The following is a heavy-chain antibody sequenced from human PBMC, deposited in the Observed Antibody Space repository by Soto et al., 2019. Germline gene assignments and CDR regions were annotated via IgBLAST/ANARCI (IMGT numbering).Heavy chain of an antibody. CDR2: IYYSGNS. CDR1: GASVSSGDYY. CDR3: VKYYYDSSGLNWFDP. Sequence: PSETLSLTCTVSGASVSSGDYYWSSIRQSPGKGLEWIGYIYYSGNSYYNPSLKGRLTISIDTSKNQFSLKLNSVTAADTAVYYCVKYYYDSSGLNWFDPWGQGTLVTVSS. V-gene: IGHV4-30-4*01. D-gene: IGHD3-22*01. J-gene: IGHJ5*02.